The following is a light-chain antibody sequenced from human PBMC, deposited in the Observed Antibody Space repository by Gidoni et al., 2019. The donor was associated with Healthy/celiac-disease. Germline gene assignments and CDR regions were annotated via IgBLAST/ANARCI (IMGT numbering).Light chain of an antibody. CDR3: QQSYSTPMYT. V-gene: IGKV1-39*01. CDR1: QSISSY. CDR2: AAS. Sequence: DIQMTQSPSSLSASVGDRVTITCPASQSISSYLNWYQQKPGKAPKLLIYAASSLQSGVPSRFSGSGSGTDFTLTISSLQPEDFATYYCQQSYSTPMYTFXQXTKLEIK. J-gene: IGKJ2*01.